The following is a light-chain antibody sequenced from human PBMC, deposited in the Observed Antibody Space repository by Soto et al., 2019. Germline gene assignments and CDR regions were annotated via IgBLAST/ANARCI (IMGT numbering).Light chain of an antibody. J-gene: IGLJ3*02. V-gene: IGLV7-43*01. CDR1: TGAVTSGYY. CDR2: NTS. CDR3: LLSYSGTWV. Sequence: QAVVTQEPSLTVSPGGTVTLTCASSTGAVTSGYYPNWFQQKPGQAPRALIYNTSNKHSWTPARFSGSLLGGKAALTLSGVQPEDEAEYYCLLSYSGTWVFGGGTKLTVL.